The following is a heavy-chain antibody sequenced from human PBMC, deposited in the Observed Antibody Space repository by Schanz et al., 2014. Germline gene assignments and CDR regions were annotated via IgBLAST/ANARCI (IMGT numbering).Heavy chain of an antibody. D-gene: IGHD2-8*01. CDR3: ARDYERALYSPRHDAFDV. V-gene: IGHV3-48*01. CDR2: ISGSSSTK. Sequence: EVQLVESGGGLAQPGGSLRLSCAASGITFSGYSMNWVRQAPGKGLEWVSYISGSSSTKYYADSVKGRFTISRDNGKKSLYRQRNSVGAEDTAVYSGARDYERALYSPRHDAFDVWGQGTVVTVSS. J-gene: IGHJ3*01. CDR1: GITFSGYS.